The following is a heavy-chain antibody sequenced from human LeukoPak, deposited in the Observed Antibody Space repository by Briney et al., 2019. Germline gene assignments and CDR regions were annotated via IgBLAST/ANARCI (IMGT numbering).Heavy chain of an antibody. D-gene: IGHD6-6*01. V-gene: IGHV3-21*01. CDR2: ISSTNI. CDR3: ARGSTYSSSPFDY. J-gene: IGHJ4*02. CDR1: GFSFSSYW. Sequence: GGSLRLSCAASGFSFSSYWMSWVRQAPGKGLEWVSSISSTNIDYADSLKGRFTISRDNANNSLFLQMDSLRAEDTAIYYCARGSTYSSSPFDYWGQGILVTVSS.